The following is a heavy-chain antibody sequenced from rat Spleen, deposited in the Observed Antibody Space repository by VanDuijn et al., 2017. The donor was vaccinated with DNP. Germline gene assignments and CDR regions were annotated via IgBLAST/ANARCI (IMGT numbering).Heavy chain of an antibody. J-gene: IGHJ2*01. CDR2: ISYDGGIT. D-gene: IGHD1-10*01. CDR3: ARRATPFDY. V-gene: IGHV5-7*01. Sequence: EVQLVESGGDLVQPGRSLKLSCVASGFTFSDYNMAWVRQAPKKGLDWVASISYDGGITYYRDSVKGRFTISRDNAESSLYLQMDSLRSEDTATYYCARRATPFDYWGQGVMVTVSS. CDR1: GFTFSDYN.